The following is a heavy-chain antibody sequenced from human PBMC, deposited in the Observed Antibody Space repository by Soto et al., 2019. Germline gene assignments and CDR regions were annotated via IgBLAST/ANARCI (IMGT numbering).Heavy chain of an antibody. D-gene: IGHD3-22*01. J-gene: IGHJ4*02. CDR2: IWYDGSNK. V-gene: IGHV3-33*01. CDR3: ARDGSRRYHDSSGYYPGH. CDR1: GFTFSSYG. Sequence: GGSLRLSCAASGFTFSSYGMHWVRQAPGKGLEWVAVIWYDGSNKYYADSVKGRFTISRDNSKNTLYLQMNSLRAEDTAVYYCARDGSRRYHDSSGYYPGHWGQGTLVTVSS.